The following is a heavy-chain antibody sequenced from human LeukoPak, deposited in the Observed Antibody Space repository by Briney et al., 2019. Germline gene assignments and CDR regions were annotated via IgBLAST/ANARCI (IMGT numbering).Heavy chain of an antibody. CDR3: ARDLSSYSSSLDY. D-gene: IGHD6-6*01. CDR1: GFTFSSYS. CDR2: ISSSSSYI. V-gene: IGHV3-21*01. J-gene: IGHJ4*02. Sequence: KAGGSLRLSCAASGFTFSSYSMNWVRQAPGKGLEWVSSISSSSSYIYYADSVKGRFTISRDNAKNSLYLQMNSLRAEDTAVYYCARDLSSYSSSLDYWGQGTLVTVSS.